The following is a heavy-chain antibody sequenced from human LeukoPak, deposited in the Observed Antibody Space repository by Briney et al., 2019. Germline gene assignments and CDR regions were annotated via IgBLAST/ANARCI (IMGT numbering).Heavy chain of an antibody. CDR3: ARDRGYGSGSPYYYYYYGMDV. V-gene: IGHV1-46*01. Sequence: APVKVSCKASGYTFTSYYMHWVRQAPGQGLEWMGIINPSGGSTSYAQKFQGRVTMTRDTSTSTVYMELSSLRSEDTAVYYCARDRGYGSGSPYYYYYYGMDVWGKGTTVTVSS. J-gene: IGHJ6*04. CDR1: GYTFTSYY. D-gene: IGHD3-10*01. CDR2: INPSGGST.